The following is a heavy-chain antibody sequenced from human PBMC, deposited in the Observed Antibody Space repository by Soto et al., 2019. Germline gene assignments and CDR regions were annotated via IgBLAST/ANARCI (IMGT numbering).Heavy chain of an antibody. CDR3: ARVITSLEFWFDP. J-gene: IGHJ5*02. V-gene: IGHV4-30-4*01. CDR2: IYYSGST. D-gene: IGHD3-10*01. Sequence: PSETLSLTCTVSGGSISSGDYYWSWIRQPPGKGLEWIGYIYYSGSTYYNPSLKSRVTISVDTSKNQFSLKLSSVTAADTAVYYCARVITSLEFWFDPWGQGTLVTVSS. CDR1: GGSISSGDYY.